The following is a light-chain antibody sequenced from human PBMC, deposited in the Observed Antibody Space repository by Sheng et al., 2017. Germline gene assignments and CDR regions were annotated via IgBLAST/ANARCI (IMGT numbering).Light chain of an antibody. CDR3: QQYGAFPIT. V-gene: IGKV3-20*01. J-gene: IGKJ5*01. Sequence: EIVMTQSPATLSVSPGERATLSCRASQSVGSNLAWYQQRPGQAPRLLIYAASSGAAGVPDRFSGTGSGTDFTLTISRLEPQDFAVYYCQQYGAFPITFGQGTRLDIK. CDR2: AAS. CDR1: QSVGSN.